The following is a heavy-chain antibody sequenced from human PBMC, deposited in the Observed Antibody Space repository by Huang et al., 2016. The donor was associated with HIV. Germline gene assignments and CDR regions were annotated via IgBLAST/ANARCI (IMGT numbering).Heavy chain of an antibody. J-gene: IGHJ4*02. CDR1: GYTFTDSN. D-gene: IGHD6-6*01. V-gene: IGHV1-2*02. CDR3: ARDWSFGSSTSPAD. Sequence: QVQLVQSGAEVKNPGASVRVSCKASGYTFTDSNIHWVRQAPGQGLEWRGWTTPKRGGTIYAQGFQGRITMTRDTTISTVHMDLRRIQSDDTAVYFCARDWSFGSSTSPADWGQGTLVTVSS. CDR2: TTPKRGGT.